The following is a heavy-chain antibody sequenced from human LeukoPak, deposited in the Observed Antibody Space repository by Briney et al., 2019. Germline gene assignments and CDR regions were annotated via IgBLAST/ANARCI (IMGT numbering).Heavy chain of an antibody. CDR1: GYSISSGYY. CDR3: ASLKTTVIDY. D-gene: IGHD4-17*01. CDR2: IYHSGST. J-gene: IGHJ4*02. Sequence: SETLSLTCTVSGYSISSGYYWGWIRQPPGKGLEWIGSIYHSGSTYYNPSLKSRVTISVDTSKNQFSLKLSSVTAADTAVYYCASLKTTVIDYWGQGTLVTVSS. V-gene: IGHV4-38-2*02.